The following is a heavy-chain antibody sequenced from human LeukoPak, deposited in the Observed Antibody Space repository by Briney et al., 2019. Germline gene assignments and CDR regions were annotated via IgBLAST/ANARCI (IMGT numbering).Heavy chain of an antibody. V-gene: IGHV3-53*01. CDR3: ARGGYSSSWYHFDY. D-gene: IGHD6-13*01. Sequence: AGGSLRLSCAASGFTFRDYTMSWVRQAPGKGLEWVSVIYSGGTTNYADSVKGRFTISRDNCKNTLFLQMNSLRAEDTAVYYCARGGYSSSWYHFDYWGQGTLVTVSS. J-gene: IGHJ4*02. CDR2: IYSGGTT. CDR1: GFTFRDYT.